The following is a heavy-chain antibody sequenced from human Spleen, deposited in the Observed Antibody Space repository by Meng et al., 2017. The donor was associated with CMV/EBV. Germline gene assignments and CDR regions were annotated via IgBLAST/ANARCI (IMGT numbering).Heavy chain of an antibody. J-gene: IGHJ3*02. D-gene: IGHD3-22*01. CDR2: IHWNDDK. Sequence: SGPTLVKPTQTLTLTCTLSGFSLSRIGVGVGWIRQPPGKALEWLATIHWNDDKRYSPSLKTRLTITKDTSKNQVVLTMTNMDPVDTATYYCAGSTSITMIVVAAFDIWGQGTMVTVSS. CDR3: AGSTSITMIVVAAFDI. V-gene: IGHV2-5*01. CDR1: GFSLSRIGVG.